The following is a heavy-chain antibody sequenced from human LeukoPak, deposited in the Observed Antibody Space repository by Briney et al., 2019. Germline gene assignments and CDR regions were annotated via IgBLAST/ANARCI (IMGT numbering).Heavy chain of an antibody. Sequence: SETLSLTCAVYGGSFSGYYWSWIRQPPGEGLEWIGEINHSGSTNYNPSLKSRVTISVDTSKNQFSLKLSSVTAADTAVYYCARAKYGSGRHFDYWGQGTLVTVSS. J-gene: IGHJ4*02. CDR1: GGSFSGYY. D-gene: IGHD3-10*01. V-gene: IGHV4-34*01. CDR2: INHSGST. CDR3: ARAKYGSGRHFDY.